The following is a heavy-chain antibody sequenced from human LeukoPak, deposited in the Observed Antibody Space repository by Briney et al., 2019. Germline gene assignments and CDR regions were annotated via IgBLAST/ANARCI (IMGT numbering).Heavy chain of an antibody. Sequence: GGSLRLSCAASGFTVSSNYMSWVRQPPGKGLEWVSVIYSGGSTYYADSVKGRFTISRDNSKNTLYLQINSLRAEDTAVYYCAREGGYGDYVYAFDIWGQGTMVTVSS. V-gene: IGHV3-53*01. CDR1: GFTVSSNY. J-gene: IGHJ3*02. D-gene: IGHD4-17*01. CDR2: IYSGGST. CDR3: AREGGYGDYVYAFDI.